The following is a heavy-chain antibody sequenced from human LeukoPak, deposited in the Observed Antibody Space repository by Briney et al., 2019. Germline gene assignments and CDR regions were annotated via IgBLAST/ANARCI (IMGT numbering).Heavy chain of an antibody. J-gene: IGHJ4*02. CDR1: GYTFTSCG. Sequence: ASVKVSCKASGYTFTSCGISWVRQAPGQGLEWMGWISAYNGNTNYAQKLQGRVTMTTDTSTSTAYMELRSLRSDDTAVYYCARQESHFDWLLGNDVPFDYWGQGTLVTVSS. V-gene: IGHV1-18*01. D-gene: IGHD3-9*01. CDR3: ARQESHFDWLLGNDVPFDY. CDR2: ISAYNGNT.